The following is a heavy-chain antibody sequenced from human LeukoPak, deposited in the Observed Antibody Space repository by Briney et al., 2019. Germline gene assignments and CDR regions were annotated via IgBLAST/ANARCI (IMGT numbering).Heavy chain of an antibody. CDR2: IDPTDSYS. CDR3: ATGSRYDSSGFTFDY. J-gene: IGHJ4*02. CDR1: RYSFSSYW. Sequence: GESLKISCQASRYSFSSYWITWVRQMPGKGLEWMGRIDPTDSYSNYSPSFQGHVTISAGKSISTVYLQWSSLKASDTAMYYCATGSRYDSSGFTFDYWGQGTLVTVSS. V-gene: IGHV5-10-1*01. D-gene: IGHD3-22*01.